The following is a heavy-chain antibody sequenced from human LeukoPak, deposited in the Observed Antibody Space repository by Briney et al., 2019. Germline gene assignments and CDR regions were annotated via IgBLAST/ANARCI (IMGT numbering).Heavy chain of an antibody. CDR1: GFTFSSYA. D-gene: IGHD6-19*01. Sequence: GGSLRLSCAASGFTFSSYAMNWVRQAPGESLEWVSIISAGGDKTYYADSVKGRFTISRDNSKNTLYLQMNSLRAEDTAVYYCAKGGYSSGWRNYLDYWGQGTLVTVSS. CDR3: AKGGYSSGWRNYLDY. V-gene: IGHV3-23*01. CDR2: ISAGGDKT. J-gene: IGHJ4*02.